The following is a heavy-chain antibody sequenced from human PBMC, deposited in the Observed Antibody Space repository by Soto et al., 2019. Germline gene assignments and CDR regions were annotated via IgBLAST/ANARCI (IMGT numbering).Heavy chain of an antibody. V-gene: IGHV3-23*01. D-gene: IGHD6-13*01. J-gene: IGHJ6*02. CDR1: GFTFSSYA. CDR2: ISGSGGST. Sequence: GGSLRLSCAASGFTFSSYAMSWVRQAPGKGLEWVSAISGSGGSTYYADSVKGRFTISRDNSKNTLYLQMNSLRAEDTAVYYCAKEHSSWYGEGSYCDGMDVWGQGTTVTVSS. CDR3: AKEHSSWYGEGSYCDGMDV.